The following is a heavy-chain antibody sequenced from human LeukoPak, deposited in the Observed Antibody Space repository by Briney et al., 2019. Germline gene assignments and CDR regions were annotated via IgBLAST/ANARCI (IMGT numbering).Heavy chain of an antibody. CDR2: IIPIFGTA. J-gene: IGHJ6*02. Sequence: VASVKVSCKASGGTFSSYAISWVRQAPGQGLEWMGGIIPIFGTANYAQKFQGRVTITADESTSTAYMELSSLRSEDTAVYCCARDVYSSGWPYYYGMDVWGQGTTVTVSS. D-gene: IGHD6-19*01. CDR3: ARDVYSSGWPYYYGMDV. CDR1: GGTFSSYA. V-gene: IGHV1-69*01.